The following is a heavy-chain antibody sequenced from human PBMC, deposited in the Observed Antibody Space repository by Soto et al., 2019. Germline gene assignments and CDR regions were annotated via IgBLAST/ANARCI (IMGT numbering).Heavy chain of an antibody. CDR3: ARASNSQLFDY. CDR1: GGSISSGGYY. D-gene: IGHD6-6*01. J-gene: IGHJ4*02. Sequence: SETLSLTCTVSGGSISSGGYYWSWIRQHPGKGLEWIGYIYYSGSTYYNPSLKSRVTISVDTSKNQFSLKLSSVTAADTAGYYCARASNSQLFDYWGQGTLVTVSS. CDR2: IYYSGST. V-gene: IGHV4-31*03.